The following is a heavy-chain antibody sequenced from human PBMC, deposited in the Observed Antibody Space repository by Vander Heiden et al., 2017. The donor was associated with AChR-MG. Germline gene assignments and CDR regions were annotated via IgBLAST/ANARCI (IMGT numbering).Heavy chain of an antibody. CDR1: GFTFSYYS. CDR3: ASAYCSGGSCFYKEEYFQH. CDR2: ISSSSSYI. D-gene: IGHD2-15*01. J-gene: IGHJ1*01. V-gene: IGHV3-21*01. Sequence: EVQLVESGGGLVKPGGSLRLSCAPSGFTFSYYSMNWVRQAPGKGLEWVSSISSSSSYIYYADSVKGRFTISRDNAKNSLYLQMNSLRAEDTAVYYCASAYCSGGSCFYKEEYFQHWGQGTLVTVSS.